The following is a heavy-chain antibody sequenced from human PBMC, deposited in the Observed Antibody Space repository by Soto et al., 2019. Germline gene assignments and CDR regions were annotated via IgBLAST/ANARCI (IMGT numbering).Heavy chain of an antibody. CDR3: ARDYFDFWSGSYYYYMDV. CDR2: IKQDGSEK. D-gene: IGHD3-3*01. J-gene: IGHJ6*03. CDR1: GFTFSSYS. V-gene: IGHV3-7*01. Sequence: GGSLRLSCEASGFTFSSYSMSWVRQAPGKGLEWVANIKQDGSEKNYVDSVKGRFTVSRDNAKTSLYLQMNTLRAEDTAVYYCARDYFDFWSGSYYYYMDVWGKGTTVTVSS.